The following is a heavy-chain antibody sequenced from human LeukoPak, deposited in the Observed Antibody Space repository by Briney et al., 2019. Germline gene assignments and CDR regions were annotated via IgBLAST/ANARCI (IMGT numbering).Heavy chain of an antibody. CDR3: ATGPSYYTN. CDR1: GFTFSSYA. V-gene: IGHV3-64*01. J-gene: IGHJ4*02. CDR2: ISSNGGST. Sequence: GGSLRLSCAASGFTFSSYAMHSVRQAPGKGLEYVSAISSNGGSTYYANSVKGRFTISRDNSKNTLYLQMGSLRAEDMAVYYCATGPSYYTNWGQGTLVTVSS. D-gene: IGHD3-10*01.